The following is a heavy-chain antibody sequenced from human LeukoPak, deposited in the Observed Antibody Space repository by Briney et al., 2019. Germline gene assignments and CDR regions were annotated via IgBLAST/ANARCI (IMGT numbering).Heavy chain of an antibody. V-gene: IGHV3-21*01. J-gene: IGHJ4*02. Sequence: GGSLRLSCAASGFTFSSYSMNWVRQAPGKGLEWVSSISSSSSYIYYADSVRGRFTISRDNAKNSLYLQMNSLRAEDTAVYYCARGFAATVTPLNWGQGTLVTVSS. CDR1: GFTFSSYS. D-gene: IGHD4-17*01. CDR3: ARGFAATVTPLN. CDR2: ISSSSSYI.